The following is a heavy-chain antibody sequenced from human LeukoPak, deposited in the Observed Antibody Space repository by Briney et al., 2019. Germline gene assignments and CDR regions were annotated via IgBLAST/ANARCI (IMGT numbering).Heavy chain of an antibody. J-gene: IGHJ3*02. V-gene: IGHV3-48*04. D-gene: IGHD3-10*01. CDR2: ISSSSTI. CDR3: AREPRITDAFDI. CDR1: GFTFSSYS. Sequence: GGSLRLSCAASGFTFSSYSMTWVRQAPGKGLEWVSYISSSSTIYYADSVKGRFTISRDNAKNSLYLQMNSLRAEDTAVYYCAREPRITDAFDIWGQGTMVTVSS.